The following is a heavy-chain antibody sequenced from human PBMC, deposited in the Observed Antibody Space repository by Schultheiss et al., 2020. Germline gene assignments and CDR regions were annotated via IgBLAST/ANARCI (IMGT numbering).Heavy chain of an antibody. CDR2: IKQDGSEK. CDR1: GITFSTYW. CDR3: ARSRRGYFDY. Sequence: GGSLRLSCAASGITFSTYWMSWVRQAPGKGLEWVANIKQDGSEKYYVDSVKGRFTISRDNAKNSLYLQMNSLRAEDTAVYYCARSRRGYFDYWGQGTLVTVSS. J-gene: IGHJ4*02. V-gene: IGHV3-7*01.